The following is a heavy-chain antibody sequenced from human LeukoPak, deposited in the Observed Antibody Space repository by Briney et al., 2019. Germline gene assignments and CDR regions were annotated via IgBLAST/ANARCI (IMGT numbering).Heavy chain of an antibody. CDR3: ARVRYSSGWYDY. CDR1: GFTFSSYS. J-gene: IGHJ4*02. V-gene: IGHV3-21*01. Sequence: GGSLRLSCAASGFTFSSYSMNWVRQAPGKGLEWVSSISSSSSYIYYADSVKGRFTISRDNAKNSLYLQMNSLRAEDTAVYYCARVRYSSGWYDYWGQGTLVTVSS. CDR2: ISSSSSYI. D-gene: IGHD6-19*01.